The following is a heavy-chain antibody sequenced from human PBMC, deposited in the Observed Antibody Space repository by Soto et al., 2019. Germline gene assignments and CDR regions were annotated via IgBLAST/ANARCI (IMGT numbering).Heavy chain of an antibody. CDR2: ISYDGSHK. CDR1: GFSLSNHG. J-gene: IGHJ4*01. Sequence: PGGPLTLSCAASGFSLSNHGMLGVRPAPGKGLEWVAVISYDGSHKYYADSVRGRFTISRDNSKSTLFLQVSSLKAEDTAVYYCGKSTVHGFGAFQLEYCVHVTPVTAAS. V-gene: IGHV3-30*18. D-gene: IGHD3-10*01. CDR3: GKSTVHGFGAFQLEY.